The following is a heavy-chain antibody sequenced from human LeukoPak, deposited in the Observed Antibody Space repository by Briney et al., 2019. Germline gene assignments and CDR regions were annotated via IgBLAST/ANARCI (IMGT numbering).Heavy chain of an antibody. CDR2: IYYSVST. V-gene: IGHV4-39*07. D-gene: IGHD1-1*01. J-gene: IGHJ4*02. Sequence: KPSETLSLTCTVPGGSISSSSYYWGWIRQPPGKGLEWIGRIYYSVSTNYNPSLKSRVTMSVDTSNNQFSLKLSSVTAEDTAVYYCARFGNWNDRHDDYWGQGTLVTVSS. CDR3: ARFGNWNDRHDDY. CDR1: GGSISSSSYY.